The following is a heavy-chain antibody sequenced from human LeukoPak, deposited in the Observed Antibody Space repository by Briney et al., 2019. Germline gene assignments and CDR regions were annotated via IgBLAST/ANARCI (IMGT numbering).Heavy chain of an antibody. Sequence: GRSLRLSCAASGFTFSAYNMNWVRRTPGKGLEWVSSITTSSSYMFYADSVRGRFTISRDNAENSLYLQMNSLRAEDTAVYYCAKGHGWEASYYYYMDVWGKGTTVTISS. D-gene: IGHD1-26*01. CDR2: ITTSSSYM. V-gene: IGHV3-21*01. CDR3: AKGHGWEASYYYYMDV. CDR1: GFTFSAYN. J-gene: IGHJ6*03.